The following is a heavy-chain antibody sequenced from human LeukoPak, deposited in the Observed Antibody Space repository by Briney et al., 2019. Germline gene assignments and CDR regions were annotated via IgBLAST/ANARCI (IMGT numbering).Heavy chain of an antibody. J-gene: IGHJ6*03. CDR2: IYYSGST. V-gene: IGHV4-59*12. D-gene: IGHD2-2*01. Sequence: SETLSLTCTVSGGSISSYYWSGIRQPPPKGLEWIGYIYYSGSTNYNPSLKSRVTISVDTSKNQFSLKLSSVTAADTAVYYCARDAIVVVPAAMDYYYYMDVWGKGTTVTISS. CDR3: ARDAIVVVPAAMDYYYYMDV. CDR1: GGSISSYY.